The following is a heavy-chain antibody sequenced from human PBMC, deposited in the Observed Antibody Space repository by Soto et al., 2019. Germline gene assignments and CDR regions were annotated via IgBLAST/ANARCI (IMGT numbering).Heavy chain of an antibody. J-gene: IGHJ4*02. CDR2: IYSGGST. Sequence: GGSLRLSCAASGFTVSSNYMSWVRQAPGKGLEWVSVIYSGGSTYYADSVKGRFTISRDNSKNTLYLQMNSLRAEDTAVYHCAIQLGPTTGDYWGQGTLVTVSS. CDR1: GFTVSSNY. CDR3: AIQLGPTTGDY. D-gene: IGHD1-1*01. V-gene: IGHV3-53*01.